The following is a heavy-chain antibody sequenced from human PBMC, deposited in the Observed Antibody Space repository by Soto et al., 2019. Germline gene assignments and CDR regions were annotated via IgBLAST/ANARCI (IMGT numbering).Heavy chain of an antibody. Sequence: VQLVESGGGVVQPGRSLRLSCAASGFTFSYYSMHWVRQAPGKGLEWVAVIWDDANKRYYPDSVRGRFTISRDNSENTLYLQMNSLTGEDTAVYYCVRGGKTAGAFDIWGQGTMVTVSS. CDR1: GFTFSYYS. V-gene: IGHV3-33*01. J-gene: IGHJ3*02. CDR3: VRGGKTAGAFDI. D-gene: IGHD3-16*01. CDR2: IWDDANKR.